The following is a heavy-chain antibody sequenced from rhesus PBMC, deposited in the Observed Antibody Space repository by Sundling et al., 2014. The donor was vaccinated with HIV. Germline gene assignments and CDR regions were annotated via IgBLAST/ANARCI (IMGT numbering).Heavy chain of an antibody. D-gene: IGHD2-2*01. Sequence: QVQLQESGPGLVKASETLSLTCAVSGFSITSSYYYWNWIRQSPGKGLEWIGYIGGSGGSKKYNPSLKSRVTISTDTSKNQFSLNLRSVTAADTAVYYCASERQLVAIDYWGQGVQVTVSS. CDR1: GFSITSSYY. J-gene: IGHJ4*01. V-gene: IGHV4-127*01. CDR2: IGGSGGSK. CDR3: ASERQLVAIDY.